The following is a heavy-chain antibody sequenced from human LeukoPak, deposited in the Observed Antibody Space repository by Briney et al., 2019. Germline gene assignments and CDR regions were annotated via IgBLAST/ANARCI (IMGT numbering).Heavy chain of an antibody. CDR3: ARDGPNSYDTPASSSVVVTAADAFDI. CDR2: IYTSGST. Sequence: PSETLSLTCTVSGGSISSYYWSWIRQPAGKGLEWIGRIYTSGSTNYNPSLKSRVTMSVDTSKNQFSLKLSSVTAADTAVYYCARDGPNSYDTPASSSVVVTAADAFDIWGQGTMVTVSS. J-gene: IGHJ3*02. D-gene: IGHD2-21*02. V-gene: IGHV4-4*07. CDR1: GGSISSYY.